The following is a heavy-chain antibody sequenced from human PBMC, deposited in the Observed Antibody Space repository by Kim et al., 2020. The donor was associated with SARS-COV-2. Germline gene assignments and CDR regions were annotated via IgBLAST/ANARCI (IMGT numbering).Heavy chain of an antibody. CDR3: ARHKYYYDSSGYVPWFDP. Sequence: GESLKISSKGSGYSFTSYWIGWVRQMPGKGLEWMGIIYPGDSDTRYSPSFQGQVTISADKSISTAYLQWSSLKASDTAMYYCARHKYYYDSSGYVPWFDPWGQGTLVTVSS. J-gene: IGHJ5*02. V-gene: IGHV5-51*01. CDR1: GYSFTSYW. CDR2: IYPGDSDT. D-gene: IGHD3-22*01.